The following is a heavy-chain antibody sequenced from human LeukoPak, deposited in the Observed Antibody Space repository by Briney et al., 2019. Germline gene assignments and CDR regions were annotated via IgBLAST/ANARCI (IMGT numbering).Heavy chain of an antibody. V-gene: IGHV3-21*04. Sequence: GGSLRLSCAASGFTFSSYSMNWVRQAPGKGLEWVSSISSSSSYIYYADSVKGRFTISRDNAKNSLYLQMNSLRAEDTALYYCAKDTASYGYHFDYWGQGTLVTVSS. J-gene: IGHJ4*02. CDR3: AKDTASYGYHFDY. CDR2: ISSSSSYI. CDR1: GFTFSSYS. D-gene: IGHD5-18*01.